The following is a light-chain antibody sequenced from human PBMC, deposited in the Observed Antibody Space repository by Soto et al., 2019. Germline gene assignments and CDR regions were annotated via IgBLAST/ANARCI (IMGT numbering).Light chain of an antibody. J-gene: IGKJ4*01. CDR1: QNIRTH. Sequence: EIVLTQSPATLSLSPGERATLSCKASQNIRTHLAWYLQKSGQPPRLLIFDASNRATGIPARFSGSGSGTDFTLTISSLEPGDSGLYYCQQRSDWPLTFGGGARVEVK. CDR2: DAS. CDR3: QQRSDWPLT. V-gene: IGKV3-11*01.